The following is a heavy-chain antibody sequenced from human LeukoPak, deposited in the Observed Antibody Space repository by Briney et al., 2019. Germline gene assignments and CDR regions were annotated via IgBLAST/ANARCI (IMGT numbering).Heavy chain of an antibody. D-gene: IGHD2/OR15-2a*01. J-gene: IGHJ5*02. Sequence: PGGSLRLYCAASGFTFSNYNMNWVRQAPEKGLEWISSISGSSAYIYYADSVKGRFTISRDNAKNSLYLQMNSLRADDTAMYYCVRIPNSANFPNWFDPWGQGTLVTVSS. CDR2: ISGSSAYI. CDR1: GFTFSNYN. CDR3: VRIPNSANFPNWFDP. V-gene: IGHV3-21*01.